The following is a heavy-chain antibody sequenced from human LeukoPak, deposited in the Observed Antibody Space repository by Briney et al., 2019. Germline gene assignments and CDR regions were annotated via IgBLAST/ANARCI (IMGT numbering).Heavy chain of an antibody. CDR3: ARVKGTYFDF. CDR1: GFPFSSYS. V-gene: IGHV3-48*01. J-gene: IGHJ4*02. Sequence: TGGSLRLSCAASGFPFSSYSMNWVRQAPGKGLEWVSYISASGSNIYYLDAVKGRFTVSRDNAMNSLFLQMNRPRAEDTAIYYCARVKGTYFDFWGQGTLVTVSS. CDR2: ISASGSNI. D-gene: IGHD1-1*01.